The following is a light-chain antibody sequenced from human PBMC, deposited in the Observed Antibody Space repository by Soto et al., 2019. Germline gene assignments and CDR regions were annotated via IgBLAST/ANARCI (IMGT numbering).Light chain of an antibody. Sequence: ESVLTQSPGTLSLSPGERATLSCTASQSVSSNYLAWYQQKPGQTPRLLIYGASTRATGIPDRFSGSGSGTDFTLTISRLEPEDFAVYYCQQRSNWPRTFGQGTKVDIK. J-gene: IGKJ1*01. CDR3: QQRSNWPRT. CDR1: QSVSSNY. V-gene: IGKV3D-20*02. CDR2: GAS.